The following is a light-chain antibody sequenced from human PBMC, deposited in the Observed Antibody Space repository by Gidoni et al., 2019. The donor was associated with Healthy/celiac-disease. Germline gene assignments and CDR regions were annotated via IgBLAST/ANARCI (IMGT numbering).Light chain of an antibody. CDR1: QSISSY. Sequence: DIQMTQSPSSLSASVGDRVTITCRASQSISSYLNWYQQKPGKAPKLLIYAASSLQSGVPSRFSGSGSGTDFTLTISSLQPEEFATYYCQQSYSTLLTFGGGPRWRSN. J-gene: IGKJ4*01. CDR2: AAS. V-gene: IGKV1-39*01. CDR3: QQSYSTLLT.